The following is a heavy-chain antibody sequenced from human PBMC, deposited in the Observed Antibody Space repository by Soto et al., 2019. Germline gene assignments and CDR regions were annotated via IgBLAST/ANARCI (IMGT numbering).Heavy chain of an antibody. CDR1: GLTFSNYA. Sequence: EVRLLESGGGLVKPAGSLRLSCATSGLTFSNYAMSWFRQAPGGGLEWVSSMSASSSTTYYADSVRGRFTISRDRSKNTLYLQMSSLRAEDTALYYCAKNQERELPRVIDFWGQGTLVTVSS. V-gene: IGHV3-23*01. J-gene: IGHJ4*02. CDR2: MSASSSTT. CDR3: AKNQERELPRVIDF. D-gene: IGHD1-7*01.